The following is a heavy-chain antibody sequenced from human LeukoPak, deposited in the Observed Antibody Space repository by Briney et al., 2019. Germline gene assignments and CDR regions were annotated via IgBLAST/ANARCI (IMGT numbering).Heavy chain of an antibody. D-gene: IGHD3-10*01. CDR2: INPNSGGT. CDR3: ARVVTMVRGVIITFRWFDP. V-gene: IGHV1-2*02. J-gene: IGHJ5*02. Sequence: ASVKVSCKASGYTFTGYYMHWVRQAPGQGLEWMGWINPNSGGTNYAQKFQGRVTMTRDTSISTAYMELSRLRSEDTAVYYCARVVTMVRGVIITFRWFDPWGQGTLVTVSS. CDR1: GYTFTGYY.